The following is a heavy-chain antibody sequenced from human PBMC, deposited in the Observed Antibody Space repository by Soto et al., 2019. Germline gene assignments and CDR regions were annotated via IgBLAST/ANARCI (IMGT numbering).Heavy chain of an antibody. Sequence: SETLSLTCTVSGGSISNYYWSWIRQPPGKGLEWIGYMYYSGSTNYNPSLKSRVTMSVDTSKNQFSLNLSSVTAADTAVYYCASSGLWFGELLYGDAFDIWGQGTMVTVSS. J-gene: IGHJ3*02. D-gene: IGHD3-10*01. CDR1: GGSISNYY. CDR2: MYYSGST. CDR3: ASSGLWFGELLYGDAFDI. V-gene: IGHV4-59*08.